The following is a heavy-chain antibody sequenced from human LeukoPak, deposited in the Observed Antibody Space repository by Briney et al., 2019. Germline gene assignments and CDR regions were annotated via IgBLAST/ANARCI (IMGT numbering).Heavy chain of an antibody. CDR2: IKQDGSEK. D-gene: IGHD2-15*01. CDR1: GFTFSSYW. J-gene: IGHJ4*02. V-gene: IGHV3-7*03. CDR3: AREYCSGGTCYLPGY. Sequence: GGSLRLSCAASGFTFSSYWMSWFRQAPGTGLEWVANIKQDGSEKYYVDSVKGRFTISRDNAKNSLYLQTNSLRAEDTAVYYCAREYCSGGTCYLPGYWGQGTLVTVSS.